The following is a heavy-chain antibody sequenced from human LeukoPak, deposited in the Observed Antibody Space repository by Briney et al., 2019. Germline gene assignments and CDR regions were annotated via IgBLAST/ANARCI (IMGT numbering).Heavy chain of an antibody. Sequence: ASVKVSCKASGYTFTGYYMHWVRQAPGQGLEWMGWINPNSGGTNYAQKFQGRVTMTRDTSISSAYMELSRLRSDDTAVYYCARGKGIVGATLVWGQGTLVTVSS. CDR3: ARGKGIVGATLV. D-gene: IGHD1-26*01. CDR1: GYTFTGYY. V-gene: IGHV1-2*02. CDR2: INPNSGGT. J-gene: IGHJ4*02.